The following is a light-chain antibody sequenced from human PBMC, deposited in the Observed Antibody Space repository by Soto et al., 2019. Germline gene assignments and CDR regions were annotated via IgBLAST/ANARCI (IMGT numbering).Light chain of an antibody. J-gene: IGLJ1*01. V-gene: IGLV2-14*01. Sequence: QSALTQPASVSGSPGQSITISCTGTSSDVGGYKFVSWYQQHPGKAPKLIIYEVSNRPSGVSNRFSGSKSGNTASLTISGLQAEDEADYYCSSYKTANTYVFGTGTKVTVL. CDR1: SSDVGGYKF. CDR3: SSYKTANTYV. CDR2: EVS.